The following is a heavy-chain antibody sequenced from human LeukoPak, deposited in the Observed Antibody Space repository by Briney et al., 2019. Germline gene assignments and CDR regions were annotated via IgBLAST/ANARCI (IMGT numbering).Heavy chain of an antibody. J-gene: IGHJ4*02. D-gene: IGHD6-19*01. CDR1: GFTFSRYS. V-gene: IGHV3-21*01. CDR2: FSSSSTYI. CDR3: ARDDIALATCFDY. Sequence: GGSLRLSCAASGFTFSRYSMNWVRQAPGKGLEWVSSFSSSSTYIYYADSVKGRFTISRDNAKNSLYLQMNSLRAEDTAVYYCARDDIALATCFDYWGQGTLVTVSS.